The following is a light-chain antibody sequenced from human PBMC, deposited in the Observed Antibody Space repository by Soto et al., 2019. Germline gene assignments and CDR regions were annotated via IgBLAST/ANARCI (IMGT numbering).Light chain of an antibody. Sequence: QSVLTQPPSVSATPGQSVAISCSGSSSNIGRKSVNWYQQVPGTAPKLLIYSNNHRPSGVPDRFSGSKSGTSASLAISGLQSEDEADYFWSAWDQPLNGPTFGGGTKVTVL. J-gene: IGLJ2*01. CDR2: SNN. V-gene: IGLV1-44*01. CDR3: SAWDQPLNGPT. CDR1: SSNIGRKS.